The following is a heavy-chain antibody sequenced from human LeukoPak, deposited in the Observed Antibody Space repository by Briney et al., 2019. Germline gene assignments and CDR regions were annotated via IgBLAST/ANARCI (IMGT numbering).Heavy chain of an antibody. CDR2: ISWNSGGI. V-gene: IGHV3-9*01. CDR3: AKDPYNYYGSGRRIDY. Sequence: PGRSLRLSCAASGFTFDDYAMHWVRQAPGKGLEWVSGISWNSGGIGYADSVKGRFTISRDNAKNSLYLQMNSLRAEDTALYYCAKDPYNYYGSGRRIDYWGQGTLVTVSS. D-gene: IGHD3-10*01. J-gene: IGHJ4*02. CDR1: GFTFDDYA.